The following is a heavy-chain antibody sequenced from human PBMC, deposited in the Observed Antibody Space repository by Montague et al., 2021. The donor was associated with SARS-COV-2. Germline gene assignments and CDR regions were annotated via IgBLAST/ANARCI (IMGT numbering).Heavy chain of an antibody. CDR2: IFYTGST. CDR1: GGSTSNYY. J-gene: IGHJ4*02. V-gene: IGHV4-59*01. D-gene: IGHD2-15*01. CDR3: ARAQNICFIANCVNYFDL. Sequence: SETLSLTCSVSGGSTSNYYWTWIRQSPGKGLQWIGYIFYTGSTKFNPSLENRVSMSLDTSKNHFSLRLSAVTAADTARYYCARAQNICFIANCVNYFDLWGLGALVTVSS.